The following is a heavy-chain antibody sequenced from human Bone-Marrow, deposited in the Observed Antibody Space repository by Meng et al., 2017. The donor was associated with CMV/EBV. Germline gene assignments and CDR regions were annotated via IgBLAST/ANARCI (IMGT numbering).Heavy chain of an antibody. J-gene: IGHJ3*02. Sequence: ESLKISCTVSGGSISSYYWSWIRQPPGKGLEWIGYIYYSGSTNYNPSLKSRVTISVDTSKNQFSLKLSSVTAADTAVYYCARTRITMIVGGAFDIWGQGTMVTVSS. CDR3: ARTRITMIVGGAFDI. CDR1: GGSISSYY. V-gene: IGHV4-59*01. D-gene: IGHD3-22*01. CDR2: IYYSGST.